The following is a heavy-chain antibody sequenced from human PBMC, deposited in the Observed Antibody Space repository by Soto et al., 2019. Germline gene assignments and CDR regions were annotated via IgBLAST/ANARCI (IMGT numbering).Heavy chain of an antibody. CDR2: IYYSGST. Sequence: QLQLQESGPGLVTPSETLSLTCTVSGGSISSTNYYWGWIRQPPGKGLEWIGSIYYSGSTYYNPSLKSRVTISVDTSKNQFSLKLSSVTAADTAVYYCARRVAHRFYFDYWGQGTLVTVSS. CDR3: ARRVAHRFYFDY. D-gene: IGHD5-12*01. CDR1: GGSISSTNYY. V-gene: IGHV4-39*01. J-gene: IGHJ4*02.